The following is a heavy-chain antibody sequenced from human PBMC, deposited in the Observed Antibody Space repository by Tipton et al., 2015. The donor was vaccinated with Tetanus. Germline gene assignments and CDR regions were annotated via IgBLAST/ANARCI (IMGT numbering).Heavy chain of an antibody. V-gene: IGHV3-30*03. CDR2: ISYDGRNK. CDR3: ARGNRGSSWYL. J-gene: IGHJ4*02. D-gene: IGHD6-13*01. CDR1: GFTFYSYG. Sequence: SLRLSCAASGFTFYSYGMHWVRQAPGKGLEWVAVISYDGRNKYYAHSVKGRFTISRDNSKNTLYLQMNSLRSDDTAVYYCARGNRGSSWYLWGQGTLVTVSS.